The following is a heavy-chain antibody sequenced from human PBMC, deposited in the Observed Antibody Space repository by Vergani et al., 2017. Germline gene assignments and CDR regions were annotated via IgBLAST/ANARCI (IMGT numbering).Heavy chain of an antibody. D-gene: IGHD2-2*01. J-gene: IGHJ5*02. V-gene: IGHV1-2*02. Sequence: VQLVESGAEVKKPGASVKVSCKASGYTFTGYYMHWVRQAPGQGLEWMGWINPNSGGTNYAQKFQGRVTMTRDTSISTAYMELSRLRSDDTAVYYCARAPAIVVVPAAGNWFDPWGQGTLVTVSS. CDR2: INPNSGGT. CDR3: ARAPAIVVVPAAGNWFDP. CDR1: GYTFTGYY.